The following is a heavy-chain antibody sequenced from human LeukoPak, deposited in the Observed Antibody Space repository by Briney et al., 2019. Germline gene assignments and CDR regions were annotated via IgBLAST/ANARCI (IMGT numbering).Heavy chain of an antibody. CDR2: MNPNSGNS. Sequence: AASVKVSCKASGYTFTSYDINWVRQASGQGLEWMGIMNPNSGNSGYAQKFQGRVTMTRDTSITTAYMELISLRSDDTAVYYCARGLFRGVIIHYYYGMDVWGQGTTVNVSS. D-gene: IGHD3-10*01. J-gene: IGHJ6*02. CDR1: GYTFTSYD. V-gene: IGHV1-8*01. CDR3: ARGLFRGVIIHYYYGMDV.